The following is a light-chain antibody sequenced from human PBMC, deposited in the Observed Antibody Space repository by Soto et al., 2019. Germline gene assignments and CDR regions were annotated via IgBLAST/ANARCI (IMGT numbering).Light chain of an antibody. V-gene: IGKV3-20*01. Sequence: EIVLTQSPGTLSLSPGERATLSCRASQSVSSTYLSFYQQKPFQAPRLLIYGASSRATGIPDRFSGSGSDSDFTLTIISLEPEDFAFYYCQQRSYPITFGQGTRLEIK. CDR1: QSVSSTY. J-gene: IGKJ5*01. CDR2: GAS. CDR3: QQRSYPIT.